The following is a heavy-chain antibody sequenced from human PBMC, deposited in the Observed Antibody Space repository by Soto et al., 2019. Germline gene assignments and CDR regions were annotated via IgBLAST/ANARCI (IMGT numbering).Heavy chain of an antibody. D-gene: IGHD3-9*01. V-gene: IGHV4-59*08. J-gene: IGHJ3*02. Sequence: SETLSLTCTVSGGSISSYYWSWIRQPPGKGLEWIGYIYYSGSTNYNPSLKSRVTISVDTSKNQFYLKLSSVTAADTAVYYCARRNYDILTGYSTRGDYAFDIWGQGTMVTVSS. CDR1: GGSISSYY. CDR3: ARRNYDILTGYSTRGDYAFDI. CDR2: IYYSGST.